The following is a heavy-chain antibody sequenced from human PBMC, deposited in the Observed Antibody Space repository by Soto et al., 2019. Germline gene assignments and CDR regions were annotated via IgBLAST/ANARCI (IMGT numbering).Heavy chain of an antibody. J-gene: IGHJ4*02. CDR1: GFTLGRYG. Sequence: GGSLRLSCAASGFTLGRYGMSWVRQAPGKGLEWVSAVSPNGQGIYYADSVRGRFTISRDFSKNTVFLHMDSLRTEDTAVYYCAKDRDYPRDYFHYWGQGTLVTVSS. CDR3: AKDRDYPRDYFHY. D-gene: IGHD3-10*01. V-gene: IGHV3-23*01. CDR2: VSPNGQGI.